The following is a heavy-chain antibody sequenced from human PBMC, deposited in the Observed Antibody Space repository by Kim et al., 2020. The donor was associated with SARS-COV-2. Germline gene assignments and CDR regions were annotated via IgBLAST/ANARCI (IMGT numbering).Heavy chain of an antibody. D-gene: IGHD2-15*01. V-gene: IGHV4-59*01. Sequence: SETLSLTCTVSGGSISGYYWSWIRQPPGKRLEWIGYIHYSGSTNYNPSLTSRVTISLDTSRKQFSLKLNSVTAADTAVYYCARDRASGGYYYGTGVWVQG. J-gene: IGHJ6*02. CDR2: IHYSGST. CDR3: ARDRASGGYYYGTGV. CDR1: GGSISGYY.